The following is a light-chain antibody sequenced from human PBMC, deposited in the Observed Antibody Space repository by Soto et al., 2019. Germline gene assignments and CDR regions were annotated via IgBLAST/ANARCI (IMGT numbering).Light chain of an antibody. CDR2: GAS. J-gene: IGKJ1*01. CDR1: QTIRTS. V-gene: IGKV1-39*01. Sequence: QMTQSPSSLSASVGARVTITCRASQTIRTSLNWYQQKPGKAPKLLIYGASTLQSGVPSRFSGTGSATDFTLTISSLQPEDFAIYYCQQSYTTPLTFGKGTKVEV. CDR3: QQSYTTPLT.